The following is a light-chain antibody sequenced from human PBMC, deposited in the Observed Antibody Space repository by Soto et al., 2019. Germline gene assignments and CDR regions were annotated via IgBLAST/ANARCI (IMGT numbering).Light chain of an antibody. Sequence: EIVLTQSPGTLSLSPGERATLSCRASQSIARSYLVWYQQRPGQAPRLLIYATSSRATGIPDRFSGSGSGTDFTLTISRLEPEDFAVYYSQQYGGSLKWAFGQGTKVEIK. J-gene: IGKJ1*01. CDR3: QQYGGSLKWA. CDR2: ATS. CDR1: QSIARSY. V-gene: IGKV3-20*01.